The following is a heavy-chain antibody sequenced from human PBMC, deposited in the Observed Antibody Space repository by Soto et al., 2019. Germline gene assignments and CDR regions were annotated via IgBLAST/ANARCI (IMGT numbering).Heavy chain of an antibody. D-gene: IGHD3-3*01. J-gene: IGHJ4*02. Sequence: GASVKVSCKASGYTFTSYGISWVRQAPGQGLEWMGWISAYNGNTNYAQKLQGRVTMTTDTSTSTAYMELRSLRSDDTAVYYCARDLSSPHDFWSGYFIDYWGQGTLVTVSS. V-gene: IGHV1-18*01. CDR2: ISAYNGNT. CDR1: GYTFTSYG. CDR3: ARDLSSPHDFWSGYFIDY.